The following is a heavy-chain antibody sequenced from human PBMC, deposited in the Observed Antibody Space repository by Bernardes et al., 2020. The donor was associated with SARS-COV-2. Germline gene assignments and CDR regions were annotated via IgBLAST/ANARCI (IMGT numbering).Heavy chain of an antibody. CDR1: GGSISSGGYY. CDR3: ARWGFGITMIVGAPPGWFDP. Sequence: TLSLTCTVSGGSISSGGYYWSWIRQHPGKGLEWIGYIYYSGSTYYNPSLKSRVTISVDTSKNQFSLKLSSVTSADPAGYYCARWGFGITMIVGAPPGWFDPLGQGTLVTGS. V-gene: IGHV4-31*03. D-gene: IGHD3-22*01. CDR2: IYYSGST. J-gene: IGHJ5*01.